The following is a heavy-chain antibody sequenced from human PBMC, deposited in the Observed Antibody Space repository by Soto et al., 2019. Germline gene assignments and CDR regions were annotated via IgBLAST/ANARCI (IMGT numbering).Heavy chain of an antibody. CDR3: AKDFFYDSSGYYLSWDY. V-gene: IGHV3-23*01. D-gene: IGHD3-22*01. J-gene: IGHJ4*02. CDR1: GFTFSSYA. CDR2: ISGSGGST. Sequence: VQLLESGGGLVQPEGSLRLSCAASGFTFSSYAMSWVRQAPGKGLEWVSAISGSGGSTYYADSVKGRFTISRDNSKNTLYLQMNSLRAEDTAVYYCAKDFFYDSSGYYLSWDYWGQGTLVTVSS.